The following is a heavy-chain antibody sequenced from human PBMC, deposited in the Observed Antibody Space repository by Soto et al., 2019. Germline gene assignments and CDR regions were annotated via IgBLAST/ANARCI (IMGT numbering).Heavy chain of an antibody. J-gene: IGHJ6*02. D-gene: IGHD4-17*01. CDR3: ARDLVLTVTTRPAELYYYYYGMDV. V-gene: IGHV3-33*01. Sequence: GGSLRLSCAASGFTFSSYGMHWVRQAPGKGLEWVAVIWYDGSNKYYADSVKGRFTISRDNSKNTLYLQMNSLRAEDTAVYYCARDLVLTVTTRPAELYYYYYGMDVWGQGTTVTVSS. CDR2: IWYDGSNK. CDR1: GFTFSSYG.